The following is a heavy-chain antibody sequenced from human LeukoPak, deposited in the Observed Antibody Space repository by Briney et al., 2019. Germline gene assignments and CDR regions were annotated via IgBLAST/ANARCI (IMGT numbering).Heavy chain of an antibody. CDR3: AKCIAARPDYFDY. CDR1: GFTFSSYA. V-gene: IGHV3-23*01. CDR2: ISGSGGST. Sequence: SGGSLRLSCAASGFTFSSYAMSWVRQAPGKGLEWVSAISGSGGSTYYADSVKGRFTISRDNSKNTLYLQMNSLRAEDTAVYYCAKCIAARPDYFDYWGQGTLVTVSS. D-gene: IGHD6-6*01. J-gene: IGHJ4*02.